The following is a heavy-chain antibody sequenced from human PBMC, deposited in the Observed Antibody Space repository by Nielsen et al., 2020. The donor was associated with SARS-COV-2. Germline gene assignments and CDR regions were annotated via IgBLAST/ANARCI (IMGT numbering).Heavy chain of an antibody. Sequence: WIRQPPGKGLEWIGEINHSGSTNYNPSLKSRVTISVDTSKNQFSLKLSSVTAADTAVYYCARGRRLGPWGQETLVTVSS. V-gene: IGHV4-34*01. CDR3: ARGRRLGP. D-gene: IGHD5-12*01. CDR2: INHSGST. J-gene: IGHJ5*02.